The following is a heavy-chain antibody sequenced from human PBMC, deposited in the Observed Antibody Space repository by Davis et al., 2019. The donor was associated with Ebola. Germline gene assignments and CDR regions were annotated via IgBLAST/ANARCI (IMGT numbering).Heavy chain of an antibody. V-gene: IGHV3-30*02. CDR3: AKEGRYCSGGSCYSNPPFDY. Sequence: GESLKISCTASGFTFSSYGMHWVRQAPGKGLEWVAFILDDGRYQYYSDSVKGRFTISRDTSKNTLYLQMNSLRAEDTAVYYCAKEGRYCSGGSCYSNPPFDYWGQGTLVTVSS. CDR2: ILDDGRYQ. J-gene: IGHJ4*02. CDR1: GFTFSSYG. D-gene: IGHD2-15*01.